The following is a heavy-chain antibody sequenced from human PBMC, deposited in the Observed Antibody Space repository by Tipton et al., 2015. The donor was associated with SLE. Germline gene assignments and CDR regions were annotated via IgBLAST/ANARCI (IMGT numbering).Heavy chain of an antibody. V-gene: IGHV3-21*01. Sequence: GSLRLSCAASGFTFSSYTMNWVRQAPGKGLEWVSSISGDSSYKFYADSLKGRFTISRDNARNSLYLQVNSLRADDTAVYYCARDFWSGPSIEYLQRWGQGALLIVSS. J-gene: IGHJ1*01. CDR3: ARDFWSGPSIEYLQR. CDR2: ISGDSSYK. CDR1: GFTFSSYT. D-gene: IGHD3-3*01.